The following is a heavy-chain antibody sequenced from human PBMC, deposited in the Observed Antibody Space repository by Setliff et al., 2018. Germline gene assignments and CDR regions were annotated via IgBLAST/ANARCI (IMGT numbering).Heavy chain of an antibody. Sequence: ASVKVSCKASGGTFSSYAISWVRQAPGQGLEWMGRIIPIFGTANYAQKFQGRVTITADESTSTAYMELSSLRSEDTAVYYCARGRERDYNFWSGYYTYYYYGMDVWGQGTTVTVSS. D-gene: IGHD3-3*01. CDR3: ARGRERDYNFWSGYYTYYYYGMDV. V-gene: IGHV1-69*13. J-gene: IGHJ6*02. CDR2: IIPIFGTA. CDR1: GGTFSSYA.